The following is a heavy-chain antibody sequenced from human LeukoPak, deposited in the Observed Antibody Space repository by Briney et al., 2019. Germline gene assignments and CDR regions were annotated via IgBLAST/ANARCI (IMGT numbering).Heavy chain of an antibody. V-gene: IGHV1-2*02. CDR1: GYTFTAYY. CDR2: INPNSGGT. Sequence: ASVKVSCKASGYTFTAYYMHWVRQAPGQGLEWMGWINPNSGGTNYTQRFQGRVTMTRDTSIRTAYMELSRLRSDDTAVYYCATFYSDSSGYYFFAYWGQGTLVTVPS. CDR3: ATFYSDSSGYYFFAY. J-gene: IGHJ4*02. D-gene: IGHD3-22*01.